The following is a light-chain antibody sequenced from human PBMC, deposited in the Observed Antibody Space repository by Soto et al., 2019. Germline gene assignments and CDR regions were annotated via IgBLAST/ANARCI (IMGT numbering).Light chain of an antibody. CDR3: SSYTNKDTLL. V-gene: IGLV2-14*03. CDR1: SSDVGGYDH. CDR2: DVT. J-gene: IGLJ2*01. Sequence: QSALTQPASVSGSPGQSITISCTGTSSDVGGYDHVSWYQQHPGKAPKLIIYDVTVRPSGISPRFSSSKSDNTASLAVSGLQPEDEADYYCSSYTNKDTLLFGGGTKVTVL.